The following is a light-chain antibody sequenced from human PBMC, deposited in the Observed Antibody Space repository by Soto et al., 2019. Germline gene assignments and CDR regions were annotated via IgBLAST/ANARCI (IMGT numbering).Light chain of an antibody. CDR1: SSDVGGYNY. Sequence: QSVLTQPASVSGSPGQSITISCTGTSSDVGGYNYVSWYQQRPGKAPKLMISEVNNRPSGVSNRFSGSKSGHTASLTISGLQAEDEADYYCSSYTSSSTVVFGGGTKLTVL. CDR2: EVN. CDR3: SSYTSSSTVV. V-gene: IGLV2-14*01. J-gene: IGLJ3*02.